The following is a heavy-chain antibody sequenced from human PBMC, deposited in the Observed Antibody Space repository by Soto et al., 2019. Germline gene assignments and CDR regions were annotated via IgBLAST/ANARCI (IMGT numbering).Heavy chain of an antibody. D-gene: IGHD3-22*01. CDR3: ARAKTYYYDSSGYRPILRTPDYDAFDI. J-gene: IGHJ3*02. CDR1: GYTFTGYY. CDR2: INPNSGGT. Sequence: ASVKVSCKASGYTFTGYYMHWVRQAPGQGLEWMGWINPNSGGTNYAQKFQGWVTMTRDTSISTAYMELSRLRSDDTAVYYCARAKTYYYDSSGYRPILRTPDYDAFDIWGQGTMVTVSS. V-gene: IGHV1-2*04.